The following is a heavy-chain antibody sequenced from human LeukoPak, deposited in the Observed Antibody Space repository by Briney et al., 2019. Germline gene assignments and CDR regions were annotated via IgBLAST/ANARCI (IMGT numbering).Heavy chain of an antibody. D-gene: IGHD6-19*01. V-gene: IGHV4-4*07. CDR1: GGSISSYY. Sequence: PSETLSLTCTVSGGSISSYYWSWIRQPPGKGLEWIGRTYTSGSTNYNPSLKSRVTMSVDTSKNQFSLKLSSVTAADTAVYYCARDLGQWLVQPHFDYWGQGTLVTVSS. CDR3: ARDLGQWLVQPHFDY. J-gene: IGHJ4*02. CDR2: TYTSGST.